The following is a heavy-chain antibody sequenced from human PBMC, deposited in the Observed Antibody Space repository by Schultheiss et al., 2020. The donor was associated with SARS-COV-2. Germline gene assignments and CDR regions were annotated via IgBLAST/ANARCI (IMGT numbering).Heavy chain of an antibody. CDR2: ISGSGGST. J-gene: IGHJ4*02. D-gene: IGHD6-13*01. CDR3: TTRWGSSWNY. Sequence: GGSLRLSCAASGFTFSSYGMHWVRQAPGKGLEWVSAISGSGGSTYYADSVKGRFTISRDNSKNTLYLQMNSLKTEDTAVYYCTTRWGSSWNYWGQGTLVTVSS. V-gene: IGHV3-23*01. CDR1: GFTFSSYG.